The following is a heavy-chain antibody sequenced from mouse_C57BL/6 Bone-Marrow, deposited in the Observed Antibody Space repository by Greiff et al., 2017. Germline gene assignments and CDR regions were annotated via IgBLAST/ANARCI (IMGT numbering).Heavy chain of an antibody. V-gene: IGHV1-15*01. CDR2: IDPETGGT. CDR3: TLYGPEDY. CDR1: GYTFTDYE. J-gene: IGHJ2*01. Sequence: VNVVESGAELVRPGASVTLSCKASGYTFTDYEMHWVKQTPVHGLEWIGAIDPETGGTAYNQKFKGKAILTADKSSSTAYMELRSLTSEDSAVYYCTLYGPEDYWGQGTTLTVSS. D-gene: IGHD1-1*01.